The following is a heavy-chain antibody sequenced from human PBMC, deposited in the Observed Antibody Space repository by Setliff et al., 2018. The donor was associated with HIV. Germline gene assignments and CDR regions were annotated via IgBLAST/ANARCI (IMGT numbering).Heavy chain of an antibody. D-gene: IGHD1-1*01. Sequence: PSETLSLTCTVSGDSISSYYWSWIRQPPGKGLEWIGYIYYSGSTNYNPSLKSRVTMSVDTSKNQFSLNLTSVTAADTAVYYCARNPQPTGTPDYYYYYYMDVWGKGTTVTVSS. CDR2: IYYSGST. CDR3: ARNPQPTGTPDYYYYYYMDV. CDR1: GDSISSYY. J-gene: IGHJ6*03. V-gene: IGHV4-59*08.